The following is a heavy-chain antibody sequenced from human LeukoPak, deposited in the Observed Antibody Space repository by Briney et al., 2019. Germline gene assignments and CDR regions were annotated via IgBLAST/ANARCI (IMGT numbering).Heavy chain of an antibody. D-gene: IGHD1-26*01. V-gene: IGHV3-33*08. Sequence: PGGSLRLSCAASGLTFRNYAMSWVRQAPGKGLEWVAVIWYDGSNKYYADSVKGRFTISRDNSKNTLYLQMNSLRAEDTAVYYCARDPYSGSYSTNYYFDYWGQGTLVTVSS. J-gene: IGHJ4*02. CDR2: IWYDGSNK. CDR1: GLTFRNYA. CDR3: ARDPYSGSYSTNYYFDY.